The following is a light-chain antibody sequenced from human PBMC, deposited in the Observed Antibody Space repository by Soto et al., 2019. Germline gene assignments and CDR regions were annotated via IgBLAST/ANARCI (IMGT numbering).Light chain of an antibody. CDR2: SNN. V-gene: IGLV1-44*01. CDR3: AAWYDSLNGVV. CDR1: SSNIGSNT. Sequence: QSVLTQPPSASGTPGQRVTISCSGSSSNIGSNTVNWYQQLPGTAPKLLIYSNNQRPSGVPDRFSGSKSGTSASLAISGLQSGDEDYYYCAAWYDSLNGVVFGGGTKVTVL. J-gene: IGLJ2*01.